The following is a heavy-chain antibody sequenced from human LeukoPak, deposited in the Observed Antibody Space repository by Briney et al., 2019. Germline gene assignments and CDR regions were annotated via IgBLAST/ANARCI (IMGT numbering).Heavy chain of an antibody. CDR1: GFTFSSYA. Sequence: GGSLRLSCAASGFTFSSYAMHWVRQAPGKGLEWVAVISYDGSNKYYADSVKGRFTISRDNSKNTLYLQMNSLRAEDTAVYYCARDLWDIVVVPAAIGPLGAFDIWGQGTMVTVSS. J-gene: IGHJ3*02. CDR3: ARDLWDIVVVPAAIGPLGAFDI. D-gene: IGHD2-2*01. CDR2: ISYDGSNK. V-gene: IGHV3-30-3*01.